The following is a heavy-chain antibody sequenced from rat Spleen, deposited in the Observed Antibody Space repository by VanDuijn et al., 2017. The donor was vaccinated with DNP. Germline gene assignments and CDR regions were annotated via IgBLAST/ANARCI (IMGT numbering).Heavy chain of an antibody. D-gene: IGHD1-2*01. V-gene: IGHV2-15*01. J-gene: IGHJ2*01. CDR3: TRDDTIVAIWY. CDR1: GFSLTSYN. CDR2: IWSGGGT. Sequence: QVQLKESGPGLVQPSQTLSLTCTVAGFSLTSYNVHWVRQPPGKGLEWIGAIWSGGGTDYNSGLKSRLSISRDTSKSQVFLQMNSLQTEDTATYFCTRDDTIVAIWYWGQGVMVTVSS.